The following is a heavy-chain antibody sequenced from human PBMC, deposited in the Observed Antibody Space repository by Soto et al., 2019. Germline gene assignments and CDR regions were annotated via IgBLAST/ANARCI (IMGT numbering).Heavy chain of an antibody. CDR1: GFIFSRYA. J-gene: IGHJ4*02. D-gene: IGHD5-12*01. Sequence: PGVSLRLSFSASGFIFSRYAMHWVRQAPGKGLESVSAISNNGGNTYYADSVKGRFTISRDNSKNTLYLQMSSLRDEDTAVYYCSTSGYGGFDYWGQGVLVTVSS. V-gene: IGHV3-64D*06. CDR3: STSGYGGFDY. CDR2: ISNNGGNT.